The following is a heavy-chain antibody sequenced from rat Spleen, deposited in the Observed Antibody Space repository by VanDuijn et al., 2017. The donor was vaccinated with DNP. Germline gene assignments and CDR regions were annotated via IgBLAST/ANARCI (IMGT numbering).Heavy chain of an antibody. Sequence: EVQLVESGGGLVQPGRSLKVSCADSGFTFSDYDMAWIRQVPGKGLEWVASITSSGGSTYYPDSVKGRFTISRDNAESTLYLQVDSLRSEDTATYYCARPDYWGQGVMVTVSS. CDR1: GFTFSDYD. CDR2: ITSSGGST. CDR3: ARPDY. J-gene: IGHJ2*01. V-gene: IGHV5-25*01.